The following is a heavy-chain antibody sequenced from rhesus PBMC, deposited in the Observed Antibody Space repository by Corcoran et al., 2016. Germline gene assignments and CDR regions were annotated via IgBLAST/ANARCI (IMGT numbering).Heavy chain of an antibody. Sequence: QVQLQESGPGLVKPSEPLSLTCAVSGGSVSSNYWSWSRQSPGKGLEWIGRISGSGGSANYNPSLKSRVTLSTETSKNQFSLGRTSVTAADTALYFCATLVGVPGSLDVWGRGVLVTVSS. J-gene: IGHJ5-2*02. CDR2: ISGSGGSA. V-gene: IGHV4-173*01. CDR3: ATLVGVPGSLDV. D-gene: IGHD2-39*01. CDR1: GGSVSSNY.